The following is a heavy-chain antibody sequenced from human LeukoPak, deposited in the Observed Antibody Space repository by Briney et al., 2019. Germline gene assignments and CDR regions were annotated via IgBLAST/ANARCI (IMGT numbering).Heavy chain of an antibody. J-gene: IGHJ5*02. CDR1: GGSVSSGTYY. CDR3: ARDPYGEGWFDP. V-gene: IGHV4-61*01. Sequence: PSETLSLTCTVSGGSVSSGTYYWSWIRQPPGKGLEWIGYIYNRGSTKSNPSLESRVTILVDTSKNQFSLKLSSVTAADTAVYYCARDPYGEGWFDPWGQGTLVTVSS. D-gene: IGHD4-17*01. CDR2: IYNRGST.